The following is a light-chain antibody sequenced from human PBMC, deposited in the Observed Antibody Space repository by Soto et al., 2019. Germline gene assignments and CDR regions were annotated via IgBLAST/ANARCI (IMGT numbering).Light chain of an antibody. J-gene: IGLJ1*01. CDR1: SSNIGAGYD. CDR2: GNS. Sequence: QSVLTQPPSVSGAPGQRVTISCTGSSSNIGAGYDVHWYQQLPGTAPKLLIYGNSNRPSGVPDRFSGSKFGTSASLAITGLRDEDEADYYCQSYDSSLSGYVFGTGTKLTVL. CDR3: QSYDSSLSGYV. V-gene: IGLV1-40*01.